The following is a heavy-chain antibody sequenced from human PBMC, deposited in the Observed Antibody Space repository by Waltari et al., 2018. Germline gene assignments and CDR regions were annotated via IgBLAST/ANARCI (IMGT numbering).Heavy chain of an antibody. J-gene: IGHJ6*02. CDR3: ARDRGLYGMDV. V-gene: IGHV3-13*01. Sequence: EVQLVESGGGLVQPGGSLRLSCAASGFTFSNYDTHWVRQATGKGLEWVSAIGTAGDTYYPGSVKGRFTISRENAKNSLYLQMNSLRAGDTAVYYCARDRGLYGMDVWGQGTTVTVSS. CDR1: GFTFSNYD. CDR2: IGTAGDT.